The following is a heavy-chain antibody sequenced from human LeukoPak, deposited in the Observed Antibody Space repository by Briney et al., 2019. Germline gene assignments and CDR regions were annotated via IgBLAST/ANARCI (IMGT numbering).Heavy chain of an antibody. CDR1: GYTFTSYD. CDR3: ARTDTATGYCDY. J-gene: IGHJ4*02. CDR2: IIPILGIA. D-gene: IGHD5-18*01. V-gene: IGHV1-69*04. Sequence: SVKVSCEASGYTFTSYDINWVRQATGQGLEWMGRIIPILGIANYAQKFQGRVTITADKSTSTAYMELSSLRSEDTAVYYCARTDTATGYCDYWGQGTLVTVSS.